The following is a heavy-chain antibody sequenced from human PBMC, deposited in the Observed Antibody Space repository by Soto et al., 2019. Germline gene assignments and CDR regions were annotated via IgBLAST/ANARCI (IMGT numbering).Heavy chain of an antibody. J-gene: IGHJ4*02. CDR1: GDSIRNYY. CDR2: ISYSEST. Sequence: SETLSLTCTVSGDSIRNYYWSWIRQPPGKGLEWIGYISYSESTKYNPSLKSRVTISADTSKNQFSLNLNSVTAADTAVYYCASNYGDYWGQGTLVTVSS. CDR3: ASNYGDY. V-gene: IGHV4-59*01.